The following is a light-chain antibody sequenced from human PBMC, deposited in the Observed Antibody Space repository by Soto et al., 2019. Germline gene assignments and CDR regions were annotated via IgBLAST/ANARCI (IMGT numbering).Light chain of an antibody. J-gene: IGKJ1*01. Sequence: EIVLTQSPGTRSLSPGERATLSCRASQSVSSSYLAWYQQKPGQAPRLLIYGASSRATGIPDRFSGSGSGTDFTLTISRLAPEDFAVYYCQHYGSSRWTFGQGTKV. CDR1: QSVSSSY. CDR3: QHYGSSRWT. V-gene: IGKV3-20*01. CDR2: GAS.